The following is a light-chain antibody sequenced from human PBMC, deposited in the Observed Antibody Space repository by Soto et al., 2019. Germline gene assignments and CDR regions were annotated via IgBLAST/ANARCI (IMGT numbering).Light chain of an antibody. Sequence: QSVLTQPASVSGSRGQSITIPCTGTNSEVGGYNYVSWYQHHPGKAPKLMIYEVFNRPSGVSSRFSGSKSGSTASLTISGLQAEDEADYYCSSYTTTNTLYVFGTGTNLTVL. CDR2: EVF. CDR3: SSYTTTNTLYV. J-gene: IGLJ1*01. V-gene: IGLV2-14*01. CDR1: NSEVGGYNY.